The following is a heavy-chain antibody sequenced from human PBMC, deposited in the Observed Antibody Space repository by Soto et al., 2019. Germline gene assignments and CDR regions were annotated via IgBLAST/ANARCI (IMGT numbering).Heavy chain of an antibody. CDR2: IWYDGSNK. V-gene: IGHV3-33*01. J-gene: IGHJ4*02. CDR1: GFTFSSYG. CDR3: ARDRGAVAGTFEGMRL. Sequence: GGSLRLSCAASGFTFSSYGMHWVRQAPGKGLEWVAVIWYDGSNKYYADSVKGRFTISRDNSKNTLYLQMNSLRAEDTAVYYCARDRGAVAGTFEGMRLWGQGTLVTVSS. D-gene: IGHD6-19*01.